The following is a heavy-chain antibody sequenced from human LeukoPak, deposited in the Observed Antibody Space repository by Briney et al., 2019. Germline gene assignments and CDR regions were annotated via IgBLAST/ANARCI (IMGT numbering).Heavy chain of an antibody. V-gene: IGHV3-21*01. CDR2: ISSSSSYI. Sequence: KPGGSLRLSCAASGFTFDDYAMHWVRQAPGKGLEWVSSISSSSSYIYYADSVKGRFTISRDNAKNSLYLQMNSLRAEDTAVYYCARGDPVVWHYWGQGTLVTVSS. D-gene: IGHD2-15*01. CDR3: ARGDPVVWHY. CDR1: GFTFDDYA. J-gene: IGHJ4*02.